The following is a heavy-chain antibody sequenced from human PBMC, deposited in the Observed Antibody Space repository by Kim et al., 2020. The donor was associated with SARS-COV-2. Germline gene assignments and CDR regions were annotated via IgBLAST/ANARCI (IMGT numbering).Heavy chain of an antibody. CDR1: GFTFSSYA. CDR2: ISASGTT. V-gene: IGHV3-23*01. D-gene: IGHD6-13*01. J-gene: IGHJ4*02. CDR3: AKDQDSSNWYRWDY. Sequence: GGSLRLSCAASGFTFSSYAMSWVRQAPGKGLEWVSAISASGTTYYADSVKGRFTISRDNSKNTLYLQMNSLRAEDTAVYYCAKDQDSSNWYRWDYWGQGTLVTVSS.